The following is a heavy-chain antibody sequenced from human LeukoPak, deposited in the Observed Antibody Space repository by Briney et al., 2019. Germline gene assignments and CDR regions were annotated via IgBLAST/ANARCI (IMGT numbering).Heavy chain of an antibody. CDR1: GGSISSYY. D-gene: IGHD2-2*01. V-gene: IGHV4-4*07. CDR3: ARDRSQYQLRSWFDP. J-gene: IGHJ5*02. CDR2: IYTSGST. Sequence: SETLSLTCAVSGGSISSYYWSWIRQPAGKGLEWIGRIYTSGSTNYNPSLKSRVTMSVDTSKNQFSLKLSSVTAADTAVYYCARDRSQYQLRSWFDPWGQGTLVTVSS.